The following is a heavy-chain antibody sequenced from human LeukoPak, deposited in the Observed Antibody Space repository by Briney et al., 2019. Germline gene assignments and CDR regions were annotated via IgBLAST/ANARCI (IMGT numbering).Heavy chain of an antibody. CDR2: IRYDGSNK. CDR3: AKDRRGCSGGSCSGW. V-gene: IGHV3-30*02. Sequence: GGSLRLSCAASGFTFSSYGMHWVRQAPGKGLEWVAFIRYDGSNKYYVDSVKGRFTISRDNSKNTLYLQMNSLGAEDTAVYYCAKDRRGCSGGSCSGWGGQGTLVTVSS. CDR1: GFTFSSYG. D-gene: IGHD2-15*01. J-gene: IGHJ4*02.